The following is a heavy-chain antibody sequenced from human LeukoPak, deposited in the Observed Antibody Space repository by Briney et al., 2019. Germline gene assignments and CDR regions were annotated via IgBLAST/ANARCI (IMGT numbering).Heavy chain of an antibody. CDR1: GYTFTDYT. CDR2: INGGSGNT. CDR3: ANPRYDSSGYYYVD. V-gene: IGHV1-3*01. J-gene: IGHJ4*02. D-gene: IGHD3-22*01. Sequence: PGASVNVSCKASGYTFTDYTMHWLRQAPGQRLDWMGWINGGSGNTKYSPEFQGRVTITRDTSASTAYMELSSLRSEDTAVYYCANPRYDSSGYYYVDWGQGTLVTVSS.